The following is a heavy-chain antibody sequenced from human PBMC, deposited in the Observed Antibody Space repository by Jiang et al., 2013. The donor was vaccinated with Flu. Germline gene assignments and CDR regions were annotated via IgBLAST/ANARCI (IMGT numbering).Heavy chain of an antibody. CDR1: DDSSSSYY. D-gene: IGHD3-16*01. CDR3: ATQLGYYFDY. CDR2: IHSSGST. J-gene: IGHJ4*02. V-gene: IGHV4-59*08. Sequence: GSGLVKPSETLSLSCSVSDDSSSSYYWSWIRQAPGKGLEWIGYIHSSGSTTYNPALHRRVTISLDSSKSQFSLKLSSATAADTAVYYCATQLGYYFDYWGQGALVTVSS.